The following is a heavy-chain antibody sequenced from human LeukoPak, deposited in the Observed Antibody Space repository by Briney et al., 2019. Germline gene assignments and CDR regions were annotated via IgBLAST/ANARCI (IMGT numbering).Heavy chain of an antibody. J-gene: IGHJ6*02. D-gene: IGHD6-19*01. CDR1: GYTFTGYY. V-gene: IGHV1-2*04. CDR3: ARDGVAVAGKNYYGMDV. Sequence: ASVKVSCKASGYTFTGYYMHWVRQAPGQGLEWMGWINPNSGGTNYAQKFQGWVTMTRDTSISTAYMELSRLRSDGTAVYYCARDGVAVAGKNYYGMDVWGQGTTVTVSS. CDR2: INPNSGGT.